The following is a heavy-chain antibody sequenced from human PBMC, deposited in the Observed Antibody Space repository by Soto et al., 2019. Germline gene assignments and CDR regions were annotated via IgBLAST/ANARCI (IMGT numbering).Heavy chain of an antibody. CDR2: MNPNSGNT. D-gene: IGHD2-8*01. Sequence: ASVQVSCQASGYRFPSYDIDWVRQAPGQGLEWMGWMNPNSGNTGYAQRFQCRVTVTKNTSISTAYMELSSLRSEDTAVYYCARGRLVYAPGTYNWFDPWGQGTRVTVSS. J-gene: IGHJ5*02. V-gene: IGHV1-8*01. CDR1: GYRFPSYD. CDR3: ARGRLVYAPGTYNWFDP.